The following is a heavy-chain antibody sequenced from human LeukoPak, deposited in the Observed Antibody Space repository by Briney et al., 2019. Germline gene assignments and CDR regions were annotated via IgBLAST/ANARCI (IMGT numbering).Heavy chain of an antibody. V-gene: IGHV1-18*01. Sequence: GASVKVSCKASGYTFTSYGISWVRQAPGQGLELMGWISAYNGNTNFAQKLQGRVTMTTDTSTSTAYMELRSLRSDDTAVSYCARAYYSPFDYWGQGTLVTVSS. CDR2: ISAYNGNT. D-gene: IGHD1-26*01. CDR1: GYTFTSYG. J-gene: IGHJ4*02. CDR3: ARAYYSPFDY.